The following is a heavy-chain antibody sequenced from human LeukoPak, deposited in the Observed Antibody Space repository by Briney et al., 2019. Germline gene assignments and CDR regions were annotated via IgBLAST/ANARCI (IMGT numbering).Heavy chain of an antibody. J-gene: IGHJ4*02. V-gene: IGHV1-18*01. Sequence: ASVKVSCKASGYTFTSYGISWVRQAPGQGLEWMGWISAYNGNTNYAQKLQGRVTMTTDTSTSTAYMELRSLRSDDTAVYCCARVRYYYDSSGSFDYWGQGTLVTVSS. CDR3: ARVRYYYDSSGSFDY. CDR2: ISAYNGNT. CDR1: GYTFTSYG. D-gene: IGHD3-22*01.